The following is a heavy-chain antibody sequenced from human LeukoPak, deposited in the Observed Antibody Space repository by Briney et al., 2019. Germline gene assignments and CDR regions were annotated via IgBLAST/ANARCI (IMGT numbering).Heavy chain of an antibody. CDR1: GGSFSGYY. J-gene: IGHJ4*02. CDR2: INHSGST. V-gene: IGHV4-34*01. D-gene: IGHD5-24*01. Sequence: SETLSLTCAVYGGSFSGYYWSWIRQPPGKGLEWVGEINHSGSTNYNPSLKSRVTISVDTSKNQFSLKLSSVTAADTAVYYCARGITYYFDYWGQGTLVTVSS. CDR3: ARGITYYFDY.